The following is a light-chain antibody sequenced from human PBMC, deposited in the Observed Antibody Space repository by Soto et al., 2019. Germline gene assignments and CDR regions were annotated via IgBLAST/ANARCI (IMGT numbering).Light chain of an antibody. V-gene: IGKV3-15*01. CDR3: QEYNTWPRRRT. CDR2: GAS. Sequence: EIVMTQSPATLSVSPGERATLSCRASQTIRSNLAWYQQKPGQAPRLLIYGASTRATGIPARFSGSGSGTAFTLTISSLQSEDFAVYYCQEYNTWPRRRTFGQGTKVDIK. J-gene: IGKJ2*01. CDR1: QTIRSN.